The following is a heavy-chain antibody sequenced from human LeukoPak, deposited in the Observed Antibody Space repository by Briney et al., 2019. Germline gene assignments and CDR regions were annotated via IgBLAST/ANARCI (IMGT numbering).Heavy chain of an antibody. V-gene: IGHV1-69*04. CDR3: ARGLVAAPGKDHYYYYGMDV. Sequence: ASVKVSCKASGGTFSSYAISWVRQAPGQGLEWMGRIIPILGIANYAQKFQGRVTITADKSTSTAYMELSSLRSEDTAVYYCARGLVAAPGKDHYYYYGMDVWGQGTTVTVSS. D-gene: IGHD2-15*01. J-gene: IGHJ6*02. CDR1: GGTFSSYA. CDR2: IIPILGIA.